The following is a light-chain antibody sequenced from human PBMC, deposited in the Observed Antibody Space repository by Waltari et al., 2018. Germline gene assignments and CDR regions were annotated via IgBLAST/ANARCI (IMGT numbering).Light chain of an antibody. Sequence: QSVVTQPPSVSGTPGRRVTISCSGSNSNIGSNDVNCYQQLPGTAPKLLIYNNNQRPSGVPGRFSGSKSGSSASLAISGLQSEDEGDYYCASWDDSLTGSWVFGGGTKLTVL. CDR3: ASWDDSLTGSWV. CDR1: NSNIGSND. CDR2: NNN. J-gene: IGLJ3*02. V-gene: IGLV1-44*01.